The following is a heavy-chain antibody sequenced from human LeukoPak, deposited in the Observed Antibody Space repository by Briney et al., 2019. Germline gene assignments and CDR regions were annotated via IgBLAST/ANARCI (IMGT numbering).Heavy chain of an antibody. D-gene: IGHD5-18*01. J-gene: IGHJ4*02. Sequence: ASVKVSCKASGYTFTSYGISWVRQAPGQGLEWMGWICAYNGNTNYAQKLQGRVTMTTDTSTSTAYMELRSLRSDDTAVYYCARDRRGYSYGPRVTFDYWGQGTLVTVSS. V-gene: IGHV1-18*01. CDR1: GYTFTSYG. CDR3: ARDRRGYSYGPRVTFDY. CDR2: ICAYNGNT.